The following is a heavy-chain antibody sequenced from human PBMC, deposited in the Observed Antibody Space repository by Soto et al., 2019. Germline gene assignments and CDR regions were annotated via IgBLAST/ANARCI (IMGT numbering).Heavy chain of an antibody. CDR3: AREGRYSLPYFDY. CDR2: ISYDGSNK. CDR1: GFTFSSYA. Sequence: PGGSLRLSCAASGFTFSSYAMHWVRQAPGKGLEWVAVISYDGSNKYYADSVKGRFTISRDNSKNTLYLQMNSLRAEDTAVYYSAREGRYSLPYFDYWGQGTLVTVSS. J-gene: IGHJ4*02. D-gene: IGHD5-18*01. V-gene: IGHV3-30-3*01.